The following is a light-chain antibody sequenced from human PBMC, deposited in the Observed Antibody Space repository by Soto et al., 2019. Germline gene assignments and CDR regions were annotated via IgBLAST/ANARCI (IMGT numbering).Light chain of an antibody. CDR2: DVT. Sequence: QSVLTQPRSVSGSPRQSVTISCTGTSSDVGGYNYVSWYEQHPVKAPKLMIYDVTKRPSGVPDRFSGYKSGNTASLTSSWLQAEDEADYYCCSYAGSYTWVFGTGTTLTVL. J-gene: IGLJ1*01. CDR1: SSDVGGYNY. CDR3: CSYAGSYTWV. V-gene: IGLV2-11*01.